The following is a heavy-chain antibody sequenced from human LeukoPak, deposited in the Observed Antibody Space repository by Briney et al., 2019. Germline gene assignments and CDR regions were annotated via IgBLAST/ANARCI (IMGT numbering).Heavy chain of an antibody. D-gene: IGHD3-10*01. CDR1: GFTFSSYW. CDR3: ARESSGSYYKR. CDR2: IKQDGSEK. V-gene: IGHV3-7*01. Sequence: PGGSLRLSCAASGFTFSSYWMSWVRQAPEKGLEWVANIKQDGSEKYYVDSVKGRFTISRDNAKNSLYLQMNSLRAEDTAVYYCARESSGSYYKRWGQGTLVTVSS. J-gene: IGHJ4*02.